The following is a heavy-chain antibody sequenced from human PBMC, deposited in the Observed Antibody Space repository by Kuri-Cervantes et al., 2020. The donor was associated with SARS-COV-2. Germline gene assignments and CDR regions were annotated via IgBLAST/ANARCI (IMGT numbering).Heavy chain of an antibody. D-gene: IGHD6-19*01. CDR3: ARVAVAALDY. CDR2: IYYSGST. Sequence: SETLSLTCTVSGGSISSYYWSWIRQPPGKGLEWIGYIYYSGSTNYNPSLKSRVTISVDTSKNQFSLKLSSVTAADTAVYYCARVAVAALDYWGQGTLVTVSS. J-gene: IGHJ4*02. CDR1: GGSISSYY. V-gene: IGHV4-59*01.